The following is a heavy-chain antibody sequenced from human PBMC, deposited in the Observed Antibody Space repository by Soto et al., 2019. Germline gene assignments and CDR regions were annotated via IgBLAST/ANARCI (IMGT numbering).Heavy chain of an antibody. J-gene: IGHJ5*02. CDR3: ARVPFSSFGVADPPVDWFDP. D-gene: IGHD3-3*01. CDR2: IFYTGST. CDR1: GGFVNSVNNY. Sequence: QVHLQESGPGLVKPSQTLSLSCTVSGGFVNSVNNYWSWIRQPPGKGLEWLGYIFYTGSTYYNPSLRSRITISIDTSKTRFSLKLTSVTAAVTAVYYCARVPFSSFGVADPPVDWFDPWGHGTLVTVSS. V-gene: IGHV4-30-4*01.